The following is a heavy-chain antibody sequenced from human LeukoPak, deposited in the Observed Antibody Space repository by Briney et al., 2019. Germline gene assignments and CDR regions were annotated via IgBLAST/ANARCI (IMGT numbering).Heavy chain of an antibody. CDR1: GGSFSGYY. D-gene: IGHD3-22*01. Sequence: SETLSLTCAVYGGSFSGYYWSWIRQPPGKGLEWIGEINHSGSTNYNPSLKSRVTISVDTSKNQFSLKLSSVTAADTAVYYCAKVDSSGYYDAFDIWGQGTMVTVSS. CDR2: INHSGST. CDR3: AKVDSSGYYDAFDI. J-gene: IGHJ3*02. V-gene: IGHV4-34*01.